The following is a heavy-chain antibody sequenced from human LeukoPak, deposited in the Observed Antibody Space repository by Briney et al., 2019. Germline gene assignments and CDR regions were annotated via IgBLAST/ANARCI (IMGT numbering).Heavy chain of an antibody. CDR3: TRTSREYYYDSSGRYDY. Sequence: GGSLRLSCTASGFTFGVYAMSWVRQAPGKGQAGVGFIRTKDYGGTKEYAASVTGRFTISRGDSKSIAYLQMSSLKTEDTAVYYCTRTSREYYYDSSGRYDYWGQGALVTVSS. D-gene: IGHD3-22*01. J-gene: IGHJ4*02. CDR1: GFTFGVYA. V-gene: IGHV3-49*04. CDR2: IRTKDYGGTK.